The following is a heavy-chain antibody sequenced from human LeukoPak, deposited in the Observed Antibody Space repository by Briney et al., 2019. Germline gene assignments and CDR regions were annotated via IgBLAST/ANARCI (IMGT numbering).Heavy chain of an antibody. CDR1: GYTLTELS. CDR3: ARDLQGYDSSGYYPYY. J-gene: IGHJ4*02. D-gene: IGHD3-22*01. Sequence: GASVKVSCKVSGYTLTELSMHWVRQAPGQGLEWMGWINPNSGGTNYAQKFQGRVTMTRDTSISTAYMELSSLRSEDTAVYYCARDLQGYDSSGYYPYYWGQGTLVTVSS. CDR2: INPNSGGT. V-gene: IGHV1-2*02.